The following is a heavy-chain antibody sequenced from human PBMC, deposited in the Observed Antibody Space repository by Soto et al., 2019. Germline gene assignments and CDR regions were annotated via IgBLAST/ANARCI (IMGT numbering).Heavy chain of an antibody. CDR2: INPSGGST. V-gene: IGHV1-46*01. J-gene: IGHJ6*02. D-gene: IGHD3-22*01. Sequence: ASVKVSCKASGYTFSTYFVHWVRQAPGQGLEWMGIINPSGGSTSYAQKFQGRVTMTRDTSTSTVYMELSSLRSEDTAVYYCARDYYDGTGYSGYYYYGMDVWGQGTTVTVSS. CDR3: ARDYYDGTGYSGYYYYGMDV. CDR1: GYTFSTYF.